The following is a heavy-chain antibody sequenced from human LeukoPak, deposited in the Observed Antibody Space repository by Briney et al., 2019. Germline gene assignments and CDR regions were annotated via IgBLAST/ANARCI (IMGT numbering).Heavy chain of an antibody. CDR3: ARGHRPDIEVVPAGIDP. D-gene: IGHD2-2*01. V-gene: IGHV4-34*01. CDR1: GGSFSGYY. Sequence: PSETLSLTCAVYGGSFSGYYWSWIRQPPGKGLEWIGEINHSGSTNYNPSLKSRVTISVDTSKNQFSLKLSSVTAADTAVYYCARGHRPDIEVVPAGIDPWGQGTLVTVSS. CDR2: INHSGST. J-gene: IGHJ5*02.